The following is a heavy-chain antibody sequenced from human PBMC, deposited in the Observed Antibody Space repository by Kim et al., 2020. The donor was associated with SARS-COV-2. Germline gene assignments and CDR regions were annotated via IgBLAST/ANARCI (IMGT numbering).Heavy chain of an antibody. V-gene: IGHV3-9*01. CDR1: GFIFEDYA. CDR2: ISWNSAII. CDR3: VKDVGSSLAAPGAPILSYYYGMDV. D-gene: IGHD6-13*01. Sequence: GGSLRRSCAASGFIFEDYAMHWVRQVPGKGLQWVSGISWNSAIIAYADSVKGRFTISRDNAKNSLYVQMSSLRPEDSALYYCVKDVGSSLAAPGAPILSYYYGMDVWGQGTTVTVSS. J-gene: IGHJ6*02.